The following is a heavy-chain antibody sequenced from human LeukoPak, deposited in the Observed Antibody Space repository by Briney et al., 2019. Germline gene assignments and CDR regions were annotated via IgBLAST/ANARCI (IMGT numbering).Heavy chain of an antibody. D-gene: IGHD2-21*02. Sequence: PGGSLRLSCAASGFVISTYAMSWVRQAPGKGLEWVSSISGSGGSTYYADSVKGRFTISRDNSKNTLYLQMNSLRAEDTAVYYCANSLYCGGDCYPYYYYYYMDVWGKGTTVTVSS. CDR1: GFVISTYA. CDR2: ISGSGGST. V-gene: IGHV3-23*01. J-gene: IGHJ6*03. CDR3: ANSLYCGGDCYPYYYYYYMDV.